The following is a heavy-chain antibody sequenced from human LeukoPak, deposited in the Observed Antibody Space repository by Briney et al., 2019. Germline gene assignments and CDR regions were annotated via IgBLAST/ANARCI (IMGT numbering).Heavy chain of an antibody. CDR3: AKLYSSSSSLVY. V-gene: IGHV3-23*01. CDR1: GFTFSSYG. D-gene: IGHD6-6*01. J-gene: IGHJ4*02. CDR2: IVPSGGTT. Sequence: GGTLRLSCAASGFTFSSYGMNWVRQAPGKGLEWVSGIVPSGGTTYYADSVKGRFTVSRDNSKNTLYLQMNSLRADDTAVYYCAKLYSSSSSLVYWGQGTLVTVSS.